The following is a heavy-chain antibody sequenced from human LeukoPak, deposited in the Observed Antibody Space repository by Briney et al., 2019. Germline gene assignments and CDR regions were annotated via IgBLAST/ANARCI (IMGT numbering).Heavy chain of an antibody. CDR1: GFIFSSHG. CDR3: AQHLAYIRFDN. Sequence: GGSLRLSCAASGFIFSSHGMNWVRQAPGKGLEWVSGISPSGDITYYADSVKGRFTISRDNSKNTVYLQMDSLRFEDAAVYYCAQHLAYIRFDNWGQGTLVTVSS. J-gene: IGHJ4*02. CDR2: ISPSGDIT. D-gene: IGHD1-1*01. V-gene: IGHV3-23*01.